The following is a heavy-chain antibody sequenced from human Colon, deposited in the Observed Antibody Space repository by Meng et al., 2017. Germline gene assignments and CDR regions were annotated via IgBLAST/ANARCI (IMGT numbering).Heavy chain of an antibody. V-gene: IGHV4/OR15-8*02. J-gene: IGHJ4*02. CDR3: ARMSVAAKRGRDY. CDR2: IYHSGTT. CDR1: GGFINTTDW. D-gene: IGHD1-26*01. Sequence: SETLSLTCAVSGGFINTTDWWSWVRQPPGKGLEWIGDIYHSGTTMSNPSLKSRLSMSIDKSLSQFSLGLTSVTAADTAVYYYARMSVAAKRGRDYWGQGTLVTVSS.